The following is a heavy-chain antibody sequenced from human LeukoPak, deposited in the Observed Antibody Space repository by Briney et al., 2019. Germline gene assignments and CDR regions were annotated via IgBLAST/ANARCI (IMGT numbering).Heavy chain of an antibody. J-gene: IGHJ4*02. D-gene: IGHD2-2*01. CDR2: IYYSGST. CDR1: GGSISSYY. Sequence: SETLSLTCTVSGGSISSYYWSWILQPPGKGLEWIGYIYYSGSTKYNPSLKSRVTISVDTSKNQFSLKLSTETAAATAVCYCARVDCGGYCSSTSCYSFDLGCQGTRVTVSS. V-gene: IGHV4-59*01. CDR3: ARVDCGGYCSSTSCYSFDL.